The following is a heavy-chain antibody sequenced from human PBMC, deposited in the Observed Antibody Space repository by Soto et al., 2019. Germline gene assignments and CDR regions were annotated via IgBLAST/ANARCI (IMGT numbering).Heavy chain of an antibody. Sequence: GGSLRLSCAASGFTFSSYGMHWVRQAPGKGLEWVAVIWYDGSNKYYADSVKGRFTISRDNSKNTLYLQMNSLRAEDTAVYYCARDRSPIAAAGFDYWGQGTLVTVSS. CDR2: IWYDGSNK. CDR3: ARDRSPIAAAGFDY. CDR1: GFTFSSYG. D-gene: IGHD6-13*01. J-gene: IGHJ4*02. V-gene: IGHV3-33*01.